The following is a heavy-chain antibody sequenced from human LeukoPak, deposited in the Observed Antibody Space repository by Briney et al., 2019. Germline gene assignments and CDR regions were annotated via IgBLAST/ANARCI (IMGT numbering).Heavy chain of an antibody. CDR3: ARDSAGNDY. Sequence: GGSLRLSCAASGFTFSTYWMSWVRQAPGKGLEWVANIKQDGSEKYYVDSVKGRFTISRDNAKNSLYLQMNSLGAEDTAMYYCARDSAGNDYWGQGTLVTVSS. CDR2: IKQDGSEK. V-gene: IGHV3-7*01. CDR1: GFTFSTYW. J-gene: IGHJ4*02. D-gene: IGHD6-13*01.